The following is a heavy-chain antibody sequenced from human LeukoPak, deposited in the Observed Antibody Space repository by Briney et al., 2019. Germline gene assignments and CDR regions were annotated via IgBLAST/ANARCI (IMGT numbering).Heavy chain of an antibody. D-gene: IGHD3-9*01. Sequence: ASVKVSCKASGYTFSNYGISWVRQAPGQGLEGVGWIRGDNGNTNHAQKLQGRVTMTTDTSTSTAYMELRSLGSDETAVYYCARVDLLTGYYFFDYWGQGTLVTVSS. V-gene: IGHV1-18*01. J-gene: IGHJ4*02. CDR3: ARVDLLTGYYFFDY. CDR2: IRGDNGNT. CDR1: GYTFSNYG.